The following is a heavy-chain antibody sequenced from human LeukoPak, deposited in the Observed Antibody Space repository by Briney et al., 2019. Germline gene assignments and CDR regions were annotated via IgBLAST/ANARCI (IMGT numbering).Heavy chain of an antibody. D-gene: IGHD5-12*01. J-gene: IGHJ4*02. CDR1: GYTFTSYG. V-gene: IGHV1-18*01. Sequence: ASVKVSCKASGYTFTSYGISWVRQAPGQGLEWMGWISAYNGNTNYAQKLQGRVTTTTDTSTSTAYMELRSLRSDDTAVYYCARDDGGRGYSGYDPGGAFDYWGQGTLVTVSS. CDR3: ARDDGGRGYSGYDPGGAFDY. CDR2: ISAYNGNT.